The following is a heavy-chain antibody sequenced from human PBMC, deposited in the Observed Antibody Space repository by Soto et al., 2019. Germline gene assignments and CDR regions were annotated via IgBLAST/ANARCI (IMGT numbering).Heavy chain of an antibody. D-gene: IGHD3-10*01. V-gene: IGHV4-34*01. CDR2: INHSGST. CDR3: ARRRFGELLGRYYYGMDV. Sequence: PSETLSLTCAVYGGSFSGYYWSWIRQPPGKGLEWIGEINHSGSTNYNPSLKSRVTISVDTSKNQFSLKLSSVTAADTAVYCCARRRFGELLGRYYYGMDVWGQGTTVTVSS. J-gene: IGHJ6*02. CDR1: GGSFSGYY.